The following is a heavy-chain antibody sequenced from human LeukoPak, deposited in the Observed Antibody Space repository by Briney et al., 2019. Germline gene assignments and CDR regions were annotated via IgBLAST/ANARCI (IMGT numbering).Heavy chain of an antibody. Sequence: GGSLRLSCAASGFTFSGSAMHWVRQASGKGLEWVGRIRSKANSCATAYAASVKGRFTISRDDSKNTAYLQMNSLKTEDTAVYYCMSGYGWFDPWGQGTLVTVSS. V-gene: IGHV3-73*01. CDR3: MSGYGWFDP. J-gene: IGHJ5*02. CDR1: GFTFSGSA. D-gene: IGHD5-12*01. CDR2: IRSKANSCAT.